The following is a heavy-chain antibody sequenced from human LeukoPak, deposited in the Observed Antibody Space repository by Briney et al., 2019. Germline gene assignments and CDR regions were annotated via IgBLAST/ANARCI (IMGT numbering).Heavy chain of an antibody. D-gene: IGHD3-9*01. CDR3: ARLSTSPDDILAGSGLRWFDH. CDR2: IYYSGST. Sequence: SVTLSLTCTVSGVSISSSSYYWGWIRQPPGKGRECIGYIYYSGSTNYHRYRKSRVTISVYTSKNQFSLKLSSVTAADTAVYYCARLSTSPDDILAGSGLRWFDHWGQGTLVTVSS. CDR1: GVSISSSSYY. V-gene: IGHV4-61*05. J-gene: IGHJ5*02.